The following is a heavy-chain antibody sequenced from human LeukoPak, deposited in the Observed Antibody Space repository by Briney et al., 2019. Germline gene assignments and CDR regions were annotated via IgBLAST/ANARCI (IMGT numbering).Heavy chain of an antibody. CDR3: VRRMVGAIRPFDY. J-gene: IGHJ4*02. D-gene: IGHD1-26*01. CDR2: MYYSGST. V-gene: IGHV4-30-4*08. CDR1: GGSISSSSYY. Sequence: SETLSLTCTVSGGSISSSSYYWGWIRQPPGKGLEWIGYMYYSGSTYYNPSLKSRVTISVDTSKNQYSLKLTSVTAADTAVYYCVRRMVGAIRPFDYWGQGTLVTVSS.